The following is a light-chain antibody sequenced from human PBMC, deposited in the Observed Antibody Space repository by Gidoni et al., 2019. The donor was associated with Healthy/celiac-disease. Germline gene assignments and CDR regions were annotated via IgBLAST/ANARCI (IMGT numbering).Light chain of an antibody. J-gene: IGLJ3*02. V-gene: IGLV2-14*01. CDR1: SSDVGGYNY. CDR2: EVS. CDR3: SSYTSSSTPWV. Sequence: QSALTQPASVSGSPGQAITISCTGTSSDVGGYNYVPWYQQHPGKAPKLMIYEVSKRPSGVSNRFSGSKSGNTASLTISGLQAEDEADYYCSSYTSSSTPWVFGGGTKLTVL.